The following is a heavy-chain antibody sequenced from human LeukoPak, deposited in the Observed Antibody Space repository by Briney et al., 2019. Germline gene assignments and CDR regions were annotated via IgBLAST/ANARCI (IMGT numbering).Heavy chain of an antibody. D-gene: IGHD2-8*01. CDR2: ISSSSSYI. J-gene: IGHJ4*02. CDR3: ARGMTYDYVDY. Sequence: PGGSLRLSCAASGFTFSSYSMNWVRQAPGKGLEWVSSISSSSSYIYYADSVQGRFTISRDNAKNALYLQMNSLRAEDTAVFYCARGMTYDYVDYWGQGTLVTVSS. CDR1: GFTFSSYS. V-gene: IGHV3-21*01.